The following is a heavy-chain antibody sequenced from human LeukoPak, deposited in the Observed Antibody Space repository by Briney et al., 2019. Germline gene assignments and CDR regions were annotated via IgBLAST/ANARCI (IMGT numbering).Heavy chain of an antibody. V-gene: IGHV4-30-4*02. Sequence: SETLSLTCTVSGGSISSGDYYWSWIRQPPGKGLEWIAYFYYSGSTYYNPSLKSRVTISVNTSKNQFSLKLSSVTAADTAVYYCARIDKSSSWYKSAVFDYWGQGTLVTVSS. CDR3: ARIDKSSSWYKSAVFDY. D-gene: IGHD6-13*01. CDR2: FYYSGST. J-gene: IGHJ4*02. CDR1: GGSISSGDYY.